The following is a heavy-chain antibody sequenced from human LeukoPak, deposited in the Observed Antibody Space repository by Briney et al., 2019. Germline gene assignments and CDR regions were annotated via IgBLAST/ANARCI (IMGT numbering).Heavy chain of an antibody. D-gene: IGHD6-6*01. CDR2: ISSNGGST. J-gene: IGHJ5*02. V-gene: IGHV3-64*01. CDR3: ARVLLPAVEGIAARPGWFDP. Sequence: GGSLRLSCAASGFTFSSYAMHWVRQAPGKGLEYVSAISSNGGSTYYANSVKGRFTISRDNAKNSLYLQMNSLRAEDTAVYYCARVLLPAVEGIAARPGWFDPWGQGTLVTVSS. CDR1: GFTFSSYA.